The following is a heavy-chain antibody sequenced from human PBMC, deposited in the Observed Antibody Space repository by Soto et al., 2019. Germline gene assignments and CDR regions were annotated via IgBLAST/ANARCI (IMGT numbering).Heavy chain of an antibody. CDR3: AKDRRSSSSWYFAY. J-gene: IGHJ4*02. V-gene: IGHV3-23*01. Sequence: EVQLLESGGGLVQPGGSLRLSCAASGFTFSSYAMSWVRQAPGKGLEWVSAISGSGGSTYYADSVKGRFTISRDNSMNTLYMQMNSLRAEDTAVYYCAKDRRSSSSWYFAYWGQGTLVNVST. CDR2: ISGSGGST. D-gene: IGHD6-13*01. CDR1: GFTFSSYA.